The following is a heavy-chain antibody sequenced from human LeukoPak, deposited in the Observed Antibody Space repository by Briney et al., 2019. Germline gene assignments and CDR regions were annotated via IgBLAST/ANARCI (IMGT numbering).Heavy chain of an antibody. CDR3: ANYGDYYYFYY. D-gene: IGHD4-17*01. V-gene: IGHV3-30*18. CDR2: ISYDGSNK. J-gene: IGHJ4*02. Sequence: GGSLRLSCAASGFTFSSYGMHWDRQAPGKGLEWVAVISYDGSNKYSADSVRGRFTISRDNSKNTLYLQMNSLRAEDTAVYYCANYGDYYYFYYWGQGTLVTVSS. CDR1: GFTFSSYG.